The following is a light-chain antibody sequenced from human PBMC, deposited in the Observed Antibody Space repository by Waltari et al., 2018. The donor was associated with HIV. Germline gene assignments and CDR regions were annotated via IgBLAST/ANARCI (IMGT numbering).Light chain of an antibody. Sequence: QSALTQPPSASGSPGQSVTISCTGTNSDIGGYHYVSWHQQHPGKAPKLVISEVTKRPSGVPGRFSGSKSGTTASLTVSGLQAEDEADYYCSSYANKNGFYVVFGGGTRLTVL. V-gene: IGLV2-8*01. CDR2: EVT. CDR3: SSYANKNGFYVV. CDR1: NSDIGGYHY. J-gene: IGLJ2*01.